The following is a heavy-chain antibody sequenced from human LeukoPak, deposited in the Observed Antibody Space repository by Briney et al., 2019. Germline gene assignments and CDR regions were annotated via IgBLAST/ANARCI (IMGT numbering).Heavy chain of an antibody. CDR3: ARIGCSSTSCYGNSVDP. CDR1: GYTFTNYG. V-gene: IGHV1-18*01. D-gene: IGHD2-2*01. Sequence: ASVKVSCKASGYTFTNYGINWVRQAPGQGLEWMGWISSYNANTLYVQKFQGRVTMTTDTSTSTAYMELWSLRSDDTAVYYCARIGCSSTSCYGNSVDPWGQGTLVTVSS. J-gene: IGHJ5*02. CDR2: ISSYNANT.